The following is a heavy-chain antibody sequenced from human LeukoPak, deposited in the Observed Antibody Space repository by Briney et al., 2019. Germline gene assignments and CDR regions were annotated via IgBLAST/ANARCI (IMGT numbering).Heavy chain of an antibody. CDR3: ARVGNNTAFDY. V-gene: IGHV3-64*01. Sequence: GGFLRLSWAASGXTFSTYAVHWVRQVAGKGLEYVSALSSIWGTTYYANYVKGRFTISRDNSKNTLYLQMGSLKPEDTAVYYCARVGNNTAFDYWGQGTLVTVSS. D-gene: IGHD2/OR15-2a*01. CDR1: GXTFSTYA. J-gene: IGHJ4*02. CDR2: LSSIWGTT.